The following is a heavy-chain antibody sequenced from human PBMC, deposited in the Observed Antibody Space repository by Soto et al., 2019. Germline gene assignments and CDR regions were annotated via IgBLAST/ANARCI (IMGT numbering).Heavy chain of an antibody. J-gene: IGHJ4*02. V-gene: IGHV3-30-3*01. CDR1: GFTFSSYA. CDR2: ISYDGSNK. D-gene: IGHD3-22*01. Sequence: GGSLRLSCAASGFTFSSYAMHWVRQAPGKGLEWVAVISYDGSNKYYADSVKGRFTISRDNSKNTLYLQMNSLRAEDTAVYYCARDLGHYDSSGYYLHYYFDYWGQGTLVTVSS. CDR3: ARDLGHYDSSGYYLHYYFDY.